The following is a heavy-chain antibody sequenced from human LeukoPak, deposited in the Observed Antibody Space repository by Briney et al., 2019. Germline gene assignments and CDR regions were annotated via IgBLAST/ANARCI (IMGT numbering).Heavy chain of an antibody. CDR3: ARVGGSRSYYLSYFDY. V-gene: IGHV4-34*01. Sequence: SETLSLTCAVYGGSFSGYYWSWIRQPPGKGLEWIGEINHSGSTNYNPSLKSRVTISVDTSKNQFPLKLSSVTAADTAVYYCARVGGSRSYYLSYFDYWGQGTLVTVSS. CDR2: INHSGST. D-gene: IGHD3-10*01. J-gene: IGHJ4*02. CDR1: GGSFSGYY.